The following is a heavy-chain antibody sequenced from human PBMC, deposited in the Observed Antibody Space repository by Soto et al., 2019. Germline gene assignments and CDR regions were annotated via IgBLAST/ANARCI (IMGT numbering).Heavy chain of an antibody. V-gene: IGHV3-23*01. D-gene: IGHD1-1*01. CDR3: AKTFGDNWLLDY. J-gene: IGHJ4*02. CDR1: GFTFSNYG. Sequence: EVQLLESGGGLVQPGGSLRLSCAASGFTFSNYGMSWVRQAPGKGLEWVSAMSGSGTSTYYADSVKGRFTISRDNSQSTLYLQMTSLRGEDTAIYYCAKTFGDNWLLDYWGQGTLVTVSS. CDR2: MSGSGTST.